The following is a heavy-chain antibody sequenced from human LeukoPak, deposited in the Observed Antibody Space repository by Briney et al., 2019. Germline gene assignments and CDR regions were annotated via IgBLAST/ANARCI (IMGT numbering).Heavy chain of an antibody. V-gene: IGHV3-21*04. CDR3: AKERVVVVVAAMFDP. D-gene: IGHD2-15*01. J-gene: IGHJ5*02. CDR1: GFTFSSYS. CDR2: ISSSSSYI. Sequence: PGGSLRLSCAASGFTFSSYSMNWVRQAPGKGLEWVSSISSSSSYIYYADSVKGRFTISRDNSKNTLYLQMNSLRAEDTAVYYCAKERVVVVVAAMFDPWGQGTLVTVSS.